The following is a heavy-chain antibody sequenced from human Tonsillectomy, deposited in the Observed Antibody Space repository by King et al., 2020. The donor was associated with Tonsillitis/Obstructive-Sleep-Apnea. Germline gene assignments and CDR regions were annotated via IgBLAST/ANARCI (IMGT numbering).Heavy chain of an antibody. CDR3: AIEQEYGDYDY. J-gene: IGHJ4*01. V-gene: IGHV4-59*11. CDR2: IYFSATT. Sequence: VQLQESGPGLVKPSETLSLTCTVSGASLSSHHWSWIRQPPEKGLEFIGYIYFSATTKYNPSLKSRATISADPSKNQFSLKLASVTAADTAVYYCAIEQEYGDYDYWGHGTLVTVSS. CDR1: GASLSSHH. D-gene: IGHD4-17*01.